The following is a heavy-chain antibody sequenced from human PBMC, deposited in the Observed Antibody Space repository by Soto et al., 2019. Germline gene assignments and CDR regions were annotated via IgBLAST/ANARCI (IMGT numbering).Heavy chain of an antibody. V-gene: IGHV4-31*03. CDR1: GGSISSGGYY. CDR2: IYYSGST. J-gene: IGHJ4*02. Sequence: PSETLSLTCTVSGGSISSGGYYWSWIRQHPGKGLEWIGYIYYSGSTYYNPSLKSRVTISVDTSKNQFSLKLSSVTAADTAVYYCARGSAVASPLLFDYWGQGTRVTVSS. CDR3: ARGSAVASPLLFDY. D-gene: IGHD6-19*01.